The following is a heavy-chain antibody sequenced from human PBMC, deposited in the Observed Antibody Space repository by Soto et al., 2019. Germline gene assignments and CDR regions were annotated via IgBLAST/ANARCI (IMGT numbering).Heavy chain of an antibody. CDR2: IYHSGST. J-gene: IGHJ4*02. V-gene: IGHV4-30-2*01. CDR3: ARDQGYDGPFDY. CDR1: GGSISSGGYS. D-gene: IGHD5-12*01. Sequence: SETLSLTCAVSGGSISSGGYSWSWIRQPPGKGLEWIGYIYHSGSTYYNPSLKSRVTISVDRSKNQFSLKLSSVTAADTAVYYCARDQGYDGPFDYWGQGTLVTVPQ.